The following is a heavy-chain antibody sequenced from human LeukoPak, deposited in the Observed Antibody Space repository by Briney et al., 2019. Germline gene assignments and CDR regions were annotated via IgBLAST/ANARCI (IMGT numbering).Heavy chain of an antibody. J-gene: IGHJ3*02. CDR1: GFTFSSYA. CDR2: INGSGGST. D-gene: IGHD5-12*01. V-gene: IGHV3-23*01. Sequence: GGSLTLSCAASGFTFSSYAMSWLRQAPGKGLEWVSAINGSGGSTYYADSVKSRFTISRDNSKDTLYLQMNRLRAEHTAVYYCAKEPIISAFDIWGQGTMVTVSS. CDR3: AKEPIISAFDI.